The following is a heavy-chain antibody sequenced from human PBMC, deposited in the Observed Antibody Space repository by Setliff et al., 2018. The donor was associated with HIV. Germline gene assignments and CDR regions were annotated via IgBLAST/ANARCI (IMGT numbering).Heavy chain of an antibody. Sequence: ASVKVSCKASGYTFTSYAMHWVRQAPGQGLEWMGWISTYSGNTNYAQKLQGRVTMTTDTSTGTAYMELSSLTSADTAVYYCARDFPYSGSWYFDYWGQGTLVTVSS. CDR3: ARDFPYSGSWYFDY. V-gene: IGHV1-18*01. CDR2: ISTYSGNT. D-gene: IGHD6-13*01. CDR1: GYTFTSYA. J-gene: IGHJ4*02.